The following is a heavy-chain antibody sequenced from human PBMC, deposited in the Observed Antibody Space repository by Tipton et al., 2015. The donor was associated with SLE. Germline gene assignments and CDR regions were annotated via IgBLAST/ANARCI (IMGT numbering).Heavy chain of an antibody. CDR1: GGSISSYY. Sequence: TLSLTCTVSGGSISSYYWSWIRQPPGKGLEYIGKINHRGSTNYNPSLKSRVTISVDTPKNQFSLKLTYVTAADTTVYYCARASRIAAVDYWGQGTLVTVSP. CDR2: INHRGST. D-gene: IGHD6-13*01. J-gene: IGHJ4*02. CDR3: ARASRIAAVDY. V-gene: IGHV4-34*01.